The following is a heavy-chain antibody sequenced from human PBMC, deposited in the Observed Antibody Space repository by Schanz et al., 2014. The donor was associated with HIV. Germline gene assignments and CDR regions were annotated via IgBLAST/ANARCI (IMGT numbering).Heavy chain of an antibody. CDR3: VKDFTDSKGGFDY. CDR2: ITWNNRVM. CDR1: GFNFNDFA. V-gene: IGHV3-9*01. D-gene: IGHD1-26*01. Sequence: EVQVVESGGGLAQPGRSLRLSCAASGFNFNDFAMHWVRQSPGKGLEWVSGITWNNRVMGYADSVRGRFTISRDTANNSLYLRMINLRPEDTAFYYCVKDFTDSKGGFDYWGQGVLVIVSP. J-gene: IGHJ4*02.